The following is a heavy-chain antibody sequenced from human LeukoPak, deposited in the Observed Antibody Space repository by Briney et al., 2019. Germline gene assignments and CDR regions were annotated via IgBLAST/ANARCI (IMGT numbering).Heavy chain of an antibody. CDR2: MYYSGST. CDR1: GGSISSSRYY. V-gene: IGHV4-39*01. J-gene: IGHJ4*02. D-gene: IGHD1-26*01. CDR3: ARQGSGNYLSPVNY. Sequence: SETLSLTCTVSGGSISSSRYYWGWIRQPPGKGLEWIGSMYYSGSTYYNPSLKSRVTMSVDTSKNQFSLKLSSVTAADTAVYYCARQGSGNYLSPVNYWGQGTLVTVSS.